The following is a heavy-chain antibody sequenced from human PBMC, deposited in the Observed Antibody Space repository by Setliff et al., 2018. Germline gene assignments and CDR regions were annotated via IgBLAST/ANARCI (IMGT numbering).Heavy chain of an antibody. Sequence: PGGSLRLSCAVSGFTFSSYTMNWVRQAPGKGLEWVSSISSSSGYIYYADSVEGRFTISRDTAKNSLYLLMNSLRAEDTAVYYCARDSYSGTYLGDYYYYMDVWGKGTTVTVSS. D-gene: IGHD1-26*01. CDR1: GFTFSSYT. V-gene: IGHV3-21*01. J-gene: IGHJ6*03. CDR3: ARDSYSGTYLGDYYYYMDV. CDR2: ISSSSGYI.